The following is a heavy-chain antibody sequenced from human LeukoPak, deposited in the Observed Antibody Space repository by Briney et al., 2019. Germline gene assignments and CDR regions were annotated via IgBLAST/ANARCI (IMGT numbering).Heavy chain of an antibody. V-gene: IGHV1-18*01. Sequence: ASVSVSCTASGYTFTTSGLSWVRQAPGQGLEWMGWISGYDGNTNYAQKLQGRVTMTTDTSTTTAYMELRSLRSDDTAIYYCARDIVGTFDIWGQGTMVTLSS. D-gene: IGHD3-16*02. CDR3: ARDIVGTFDI. J-gene: IGHJ3*02. CDR1: GYTFTTSG. CDR2: ISGYDGNT.